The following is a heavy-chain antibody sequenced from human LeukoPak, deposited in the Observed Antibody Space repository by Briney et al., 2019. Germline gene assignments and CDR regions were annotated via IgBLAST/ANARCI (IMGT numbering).Heavy chain of an antibody. Sequence: PGGSLRLSCAASGFTFSSYSMNWVRQAPGKGLEWVSYISSSSSTIYYADSVKGRFTISRDNAKNSLYLQMNSLRAEDTAVYYCARDVPTPQGNWFDPWGQGTLVTVSS. J-gene: IGHJ5*02. CDR3: ARDVPTPQGNWFDP. CDR2: ISSSSSTI. D-gene: IGHD3-10*02. V-gene: IGHV3-48*01. CDR1: GFTFSSYS.